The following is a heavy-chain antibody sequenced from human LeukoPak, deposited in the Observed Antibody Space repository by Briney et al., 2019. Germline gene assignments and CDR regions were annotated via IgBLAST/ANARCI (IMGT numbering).Heavy chain of an antibody. D-gene: IGHD2-15*01. V-gene: IGHV3-48*04. Sequence: GGSLRLSCAASGFTFSSYTMNWVRQAPGKGLEWVSYIDLSGSTLYYVDSVKGRFTISRDNAKNSLYLQMNSLRAEDTAVYYCGGGHYYMDVWGKGTTVTVSS. CDR1: GFTFSSYT. CDR3: GGGHYYMDV. CDR2: IDLSGSTL. J-gene: IGHJ6*03.